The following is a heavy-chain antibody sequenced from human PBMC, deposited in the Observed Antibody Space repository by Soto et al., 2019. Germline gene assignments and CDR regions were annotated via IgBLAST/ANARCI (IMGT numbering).Heavy chain of an antibody. V-gene: IGHV4-34*01. CDR3: ARGHRDSSGYYYLGGYYGMDV. Sequence: SETLSLTCDVYGGSFSGYIWTWIRQTPGKGLQWIGQINHSGSTNYNPSLKSRVTISVDTSKNQFSLKLSSVTAADTAVYYCARGHRDSSGYYYLGGYYGMDVWGQGTTVTVSS. CDR1: GGSFSGYI. J-gene: IGHJ6*02. CDR2: INHSGST. D-gene: IGHD3-22*01.